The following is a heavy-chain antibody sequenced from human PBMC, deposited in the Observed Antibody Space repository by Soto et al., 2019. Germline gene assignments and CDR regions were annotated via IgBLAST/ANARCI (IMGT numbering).Heavy chain of an antibody. CDR1: GFTFSSYW. J-gene: IGHJ6*02. Sequence: GGSLRLSCAASGFTFSSYWMHWVRQAPGKGLVWVSRINSDGSSTSYADSVKGRFTISRDNAKNTLYLQMNSLRAEDTAVYYCARGWVGATLTSYYYYGMDVWGQGTAVTVSS. CDR2: INSDGSST. V-gene: IGHV3-74*01. CDR3: ARGWVGATLTSYYYYGMDV. D-gene: IGHD1-26*01.